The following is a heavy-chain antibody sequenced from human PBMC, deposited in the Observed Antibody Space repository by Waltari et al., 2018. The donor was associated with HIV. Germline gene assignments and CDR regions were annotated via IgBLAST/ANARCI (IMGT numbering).Heavy chain of an antibody. J-gene: IGHJ4*02. D-gene: IGHD6-13*01. CDR2: ISWDGGST. Sequence: EVQLVESGGVVVQPGGSLRLSCAASGFTFDDYTMHWVSLISWDGGSTYYADSVKGRFTISRDNSKNSLYLQMNSLRTEDTALYYCAKDISRSSWYAPGDYWGQGTLVTVSS. CDR3: AKDISRSSWYAPGDY. CDR1: GFTFDDYT. V-gene: IGHV3-43*01.